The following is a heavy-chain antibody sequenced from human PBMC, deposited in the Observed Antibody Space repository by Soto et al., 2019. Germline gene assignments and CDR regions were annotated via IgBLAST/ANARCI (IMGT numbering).Heavy chain of an antibody. V-gene: IGHV4-59*01. D-gene: IGHD1-7*01. CDR2: IYSSGST. CDR1: GGSISNNY. J-gene: IGHJ4*02. CDR3: GRTRHNWNYIGPQYFDY. Sequence: SETLSLTCTVSGGSISNNYWSWIRQPPGKGLEWMGYIYSSGSTNYNPSLKRRATISLDTSKNQFSLKLRSVTAADTAVYFCGRTRHNWNYIGPQYFDYWGQGILVTVSS.